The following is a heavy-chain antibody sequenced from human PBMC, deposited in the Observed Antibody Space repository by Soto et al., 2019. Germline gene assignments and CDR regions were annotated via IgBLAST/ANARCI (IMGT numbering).Heavy chain of an antibody. CDR1: GGTFSSYA. CDR3: ARARNQIVVVPADISERLNYYYYGMDV. J-gene: IGHJ6*02. D-gene: IGHD2-2*01. Sequence: ASVKVSCKASGGTFSSYAISWVRQAPGQGLEWMGGIVPIFGTANYAQKFQGRVTITADKSTSTAYMELSSLRSEDTAVYYCARARNQIVVVPADISERLNYYYYGMDVWGQGTRVTVYS. V-gene: IGHV1-69*06. CDR2: IVPIFGTA.